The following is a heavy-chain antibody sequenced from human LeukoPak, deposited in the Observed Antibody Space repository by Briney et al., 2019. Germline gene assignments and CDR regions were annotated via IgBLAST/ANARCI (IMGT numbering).Heavy chain of an antibody. CDR2: ITGSGGST. D-gene: IGHD6-19*01. J-gene: IGHJ4*02. CDR1: GFTLSNYP. CDR3: AKQDSYSSGPGY. Sequence: GGSLRLSCAASGFTLSNYPMGWVRQAPGKGLEWVSAITGSGGSTYYADSVKGRFTISRDNSKNTLYLQMNSLRAEDTAVYYCAKQDSYSSGPGYWGQGTLVTVSS. V-gene: IGHV3-23*01.